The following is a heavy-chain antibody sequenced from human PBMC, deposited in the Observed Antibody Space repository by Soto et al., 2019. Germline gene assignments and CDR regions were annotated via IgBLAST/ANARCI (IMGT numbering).Heavy chain of an antibody. CDR2: ISSSSSYT. CDR3: ARGSRKVRGASVRYCHYGLDV. J-gene: IGHJ6*02. CDR1: GFTFSDYY. Sequence: QVQLVESGGGLVKPGGSLRLSCAASGFTFSDYYMSWIRQAPGKGLEWVSYISSSSSYTKYADSVKGRFTTSRDNAKNAQYLQRNSLRPEDRAVYYGARGSRKVRGASVRYCHYGLDVWGQGTTVTVSS. D-gene: IGHD3-10*01. V-gene: IGHV3-11*05.